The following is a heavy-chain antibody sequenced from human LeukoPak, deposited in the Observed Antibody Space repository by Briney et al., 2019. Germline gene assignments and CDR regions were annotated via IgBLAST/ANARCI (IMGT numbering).Heavy chain of an antibody. J-gene: IGHJ5*02. Sequence: GGSLRLSCAASGFTFSSHAMAWVRQAPGKGLEWVSGISGSGDNTYYADSVKGRFTISRDNSKNTVSLHMNTLRAEDTAVYYCARGLYYVHDSSGYYSNWFDPWGQGTLVAVSS. CDR3: ARGLYYVHDSSGYYSNWFDP. V-gene: IGHV3-23*01. CDR2: ISGSGDNT. CDR1: GFTFSSHA. D-gene: IGHD3-22*01.